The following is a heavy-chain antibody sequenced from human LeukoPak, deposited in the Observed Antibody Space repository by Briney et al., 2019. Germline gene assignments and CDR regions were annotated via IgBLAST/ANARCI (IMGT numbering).Heavy chain of an antibody. V-gene: IGHV4-38-2*01. CDR3: ARLSPTIFGVLIHKTPYYMDV. Sequence: TSETLSLTCAVSGYSISSGYYWGWIRPPPGKGLEWIGSIYHSGSTYYNPSLKSRVTISVDTSKNQFSLKLSSVTAADTAVYYCARLSPTIFGVLIHKTPYYMDVWGKGTTVTVSS. J-gene: IGHJ6*03. D-gene: IGHD3-3*01. CDR2: IYHSGST. CDR1: GYSISSGYY.